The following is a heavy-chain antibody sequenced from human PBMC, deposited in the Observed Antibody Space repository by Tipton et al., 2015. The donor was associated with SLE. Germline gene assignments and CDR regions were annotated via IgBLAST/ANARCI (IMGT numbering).Heavy chain of an antibody. V-gene: IGHV4-31*03. CDR3: ARDGPTWGYYYMDV. CDR1: GGSISRAGYY. CDR2: IYYSGRT. J-gene: IGHJ6*03. Sequence: TLSLTCTVSGGSISRAGYYWSWIRLHPVKGLEWMGYIYYSGRTYYNPSLESRVTISVDTSKNQFSLQLTSVTAADTAVYYCARDGPTWGYYYMDVRGKGTTVTVSS. D-gene: IGHD7-27*01.